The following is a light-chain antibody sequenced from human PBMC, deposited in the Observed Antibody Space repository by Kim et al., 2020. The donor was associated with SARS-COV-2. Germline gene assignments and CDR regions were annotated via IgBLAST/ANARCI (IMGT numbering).Light chain of an antibody. V-gene: IGLV7-43*01. CDR2: STS. Sequence: PGGTLTPTCVSSTVAVTSGYYPNLSQQKPGQAPRALIYSTSNKPSWTPARFSGSLLGGKAALTLSGVQPEDEAEYYCLLYYGGAQVFGGGTKLTVL. J-gene: IGLJ3*02. CDR1: TVAVTSGYY. CDR3: LLYYGGAQV.